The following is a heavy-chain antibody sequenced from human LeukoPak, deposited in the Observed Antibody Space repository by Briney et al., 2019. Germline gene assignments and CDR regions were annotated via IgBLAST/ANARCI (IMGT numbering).Heavy chain of an antibody. V-gene: IGHV4-39*07. J-gene: IGHJ4*02. Sequence: SETLSLTCTVSGGSISSSSYYWGWIRQPPGKGLEWHGSIYYRGITYYNPSLKSRVTISVDTSKNQFSLKLSSVTAAATAVYYCASVVYDSSTYPKSYFDFWGQGTLVTVSS. CDR2: IYYRGIT. D-gene: IGHD3-22*01. CDR3: ASVVYDSSTYPKSYFDF. CDR1: GGSISSSSYY.